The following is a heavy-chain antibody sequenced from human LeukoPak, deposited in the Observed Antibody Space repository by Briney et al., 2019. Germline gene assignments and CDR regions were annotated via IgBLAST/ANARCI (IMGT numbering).Heavy chain of an antibody. D-gene: IGHD3-3*01. CDR1: GLTFSSYW. CDR2: INTDGSST. J-gene: IGHJ4*02. V-gene: IGHV3-74*01. Sequence: GGSLRLSCAASGLTFSSYWMHWVRQAPGKELVWVSRINTDGSSTSYADSVKGRFTISRDNAKNTLYLQMNSLRAEDTAVYYCARDGTYYDFWSGLDYWGQGTLVTVSS. CDR3: ARDGTYYDFWSGLDY.